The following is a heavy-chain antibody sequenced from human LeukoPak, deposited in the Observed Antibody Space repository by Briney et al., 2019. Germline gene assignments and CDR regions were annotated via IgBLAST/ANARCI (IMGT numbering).Heavy chain of an antibody. J-gene: IGHJ4*02. CDR3: ARGWLADY. CDR2: INHSGST. Sequence: SETLSLTCAVYGGSFSGYYWSWIRQPPGKGLEWIGEINHSGSTNYNPSLKSRITISVDTSKNQFSLKLSSVTAADTAVYYCARGWLADYWGQGTLVTVSS. V-gene: IGHV4-34*01. D-gene: IGHD6-19*01. CDR1: GGSFSGYY.